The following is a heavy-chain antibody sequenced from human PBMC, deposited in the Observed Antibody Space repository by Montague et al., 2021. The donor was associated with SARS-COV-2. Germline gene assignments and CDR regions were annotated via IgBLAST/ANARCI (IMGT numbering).Heavy chain of an antibody. J-gene: IGHJ4*02. Sequence: ETLSLTCAVYGGSFSGYYWTWIRQSPGKGLEWIAEINHSGTTNYNFNPSLRSRVTISVDTSKSQFSLKLSSVTAADTGVYYCARWDPQTLTLIGLRGKSASNYWGQGTLVTVSS. CDR3: ARWDPQTLTLIGLRGKSASNY. CDR1: GGSFSGYY. V-gene: IGHV4-34*01. CDR2: INHSGTT. D-gene: IGHD4-23*01.